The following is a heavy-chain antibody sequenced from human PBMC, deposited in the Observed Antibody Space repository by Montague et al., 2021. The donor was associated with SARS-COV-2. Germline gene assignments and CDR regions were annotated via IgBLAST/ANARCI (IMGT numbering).Heavy chain of an antibody. V-gene: IGHV4-39*02. J-gene: IGHJ3*01. CDR1: GGSITNNIDY. CDR2: IYYTGST. CDR3: ARLKRYFDSSGSPSAFDF. Sequence: SETLSLTCTVSGGSITNNIDYWAWIRQPPGKGLEWIGSIYYTGSTYYNPSLKSRVTISVVTSENHFTLKLSSVTAAETAVYYCARLKRYFDSSGSPSAFDFWGQGTKVTVSS. D-gene: IGHD3-22*01.